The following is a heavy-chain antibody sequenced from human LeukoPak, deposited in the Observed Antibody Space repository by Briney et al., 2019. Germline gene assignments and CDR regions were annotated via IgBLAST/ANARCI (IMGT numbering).Heavy chain of an antibody. Sequence: SETLSLTCAVYGGSFSGYYWSWIRQPPGKGLEWIGEINHSGSTNYNPSLKSRVTISVDTSKNQFSLKLSSVTAADTAVYYCASMGGYCTNGVCSPSYFDYWGQGTLVTVSS. V-gene: IGHV4-34*01. D-gene: IGHD2-8*01. CDR2: INHSGST. CDR3: ASMGGYCTNGVCSPSYFDY. CDR1: GGSFSGYY. J-gene: IGHJ4*02.